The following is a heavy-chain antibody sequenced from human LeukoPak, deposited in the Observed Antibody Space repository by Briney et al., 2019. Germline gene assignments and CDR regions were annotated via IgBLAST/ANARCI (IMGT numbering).Heavy chain of an antibody. CDR3: ARSYDSSGYSFDY. V-gene: IGHV1-69*05. D-gene: IGHD3-22*01. Sequence: ASVKVSCKASGGTFSSYAISWVRQAPGQGLEWMGGIIPIFGTANYTQKFQGRVTITTDESTSTAYMELSSLRPEDTAVYYCARSYDSSGYSFDYWGQGTLVTVSS. CDR2: IIPIFGTA. CDR1: GGTFSSYA. J-gene: IGHJ4*02.